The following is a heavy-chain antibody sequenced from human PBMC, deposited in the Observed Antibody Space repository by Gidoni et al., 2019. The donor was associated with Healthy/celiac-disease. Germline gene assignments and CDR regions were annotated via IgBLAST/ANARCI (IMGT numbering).Heavy chain of an antibody. CDR2: INHSGST. CDR3: ARRGLRTPNAFDI. J-gene: IGHJ3*02. D-gene: IGHD5-12*01. V-gene: IGHV4-34*01. CDR1: GGSFSGYY. Sequence: QVQLQQWGAGLLKPSETLSLTCAVYGGSFSGYYWSWIRQPPGNGLEWIGEINHSGSTNYNPSLNRRVTISVDTSKNQFSLKLSSVTAADTAVYYCARRGLRTPNAFDIWGQGTMVTVSS.